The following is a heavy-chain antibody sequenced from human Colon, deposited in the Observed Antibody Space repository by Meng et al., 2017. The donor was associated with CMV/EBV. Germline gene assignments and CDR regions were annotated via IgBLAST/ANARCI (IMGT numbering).Heavy chain of an antibody. CDR2: MNPNSGNR. V-gene: IGHV1-8*01. Sequence: ASVKISCKTSGYPFGTFDINWVRQAPGHGFQWMGWMNPNSGNRAYAQQFQGRVTMTWDTSTTTVFMELDSLTKDDTAVYYCARRPISGFSYGDDWGQGSLVTVSS. J-gene: IGHJ4*02. D-gene: IGHD5-18*01. CDR1: GYPFGTFD. CDR3: ARRPISGFSYGDD.